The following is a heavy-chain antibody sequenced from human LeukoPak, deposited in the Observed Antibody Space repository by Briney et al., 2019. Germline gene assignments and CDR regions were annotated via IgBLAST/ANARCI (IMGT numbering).Heavy chain of an antibody. CDR3: AKDLKPGYGGNRGDF. V-gene: IGHV3-23*01. Sequence: GGSLRLSCAASGFTLSSYAMSWVGQAPGKGVEGVSAISGRGGSTYYADSVKGRFTISRDNSKTTLYLQMRSLRAEDTAVYYCAKDLKPGYGGNRGDFWGQGTLVTVSS. CDR2: ISGRGGST. D-gene: IGHD4-23*01. CDR1: GFTLSSYA. J-gene: IGHJ4*02.